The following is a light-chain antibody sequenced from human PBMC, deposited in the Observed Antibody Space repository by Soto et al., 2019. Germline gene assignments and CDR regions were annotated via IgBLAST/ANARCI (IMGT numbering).Light chain of an antibody. V-gene: IGLV2-14*01. J-gene: IGLJ1*01. CDR1: SGDVGGYKF. CDR2: EVS. Sequence: QSALTQPASVSGSPGQSITIYCTGTSGDVGGYKFVSWYQQHPGKAPKLMIYEVSNRPSGVSSRFSGPKSGNTASLTISGLRAGDEANYFGGSYTGNFYVFGNGTKATAL. CDR3: GSYTGNFYV.